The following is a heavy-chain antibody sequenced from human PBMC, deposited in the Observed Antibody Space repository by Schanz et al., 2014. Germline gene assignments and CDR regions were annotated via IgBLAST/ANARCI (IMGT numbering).Heavy chain of an antibody. CDR2: IKSDGSST. Sequence: EVHLVESGGGLVQPGGSLRLSCAASGFTFSSYWMHWVRQVPGKGLVWVSRIKSDGSSTSYADSVKGRFTISRDNSNKTVDLQMNSLRAEDTALYYCVRDELLWFGEVLSLDYWGQGALVTVSS. V-gene: IGHV3-74*01. CDR3: VRDELLWFGEVLSLDY. D-gene: IGHD3-10*01. J-gene: IGHJ4*02. CDR1: GFTFSSYW.